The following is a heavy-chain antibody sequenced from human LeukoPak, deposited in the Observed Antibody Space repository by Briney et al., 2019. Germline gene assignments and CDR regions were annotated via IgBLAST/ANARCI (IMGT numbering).Heavy chain of an antibody. V-gene: IGHV5-51*01. J-gene: IGHJ4*02. CDR2: IYPGDSDI. Sequence: GESLKISCKGSGYSFTNYWIGWVRQMPGKGLEWMGIIYPGDSDIRYSPSFQGQVTISADKSISTAYLQWSSLKASDTAMYYCARHVSSSWSHVDYWGQGTLVTVSS. D-gene: IGHD6-13*01. CDR1: GYSFTNYW. CDR3: ARHVSSSWSHVDY.